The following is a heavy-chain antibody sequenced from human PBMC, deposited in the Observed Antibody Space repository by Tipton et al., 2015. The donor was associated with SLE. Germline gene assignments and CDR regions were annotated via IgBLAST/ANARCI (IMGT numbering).Heavy chain of an antibody. Sequence: TLSLTCTVSGGSMNNYYWNWIRQPPGKGLEWIGYIFYSGNTNYNPSLNSRVTISLDTSKNQFSLKLSSVTAADTAVYYCARSPPYCRGGTCYRRAYAFDFWGQGTMVTVSS. D-gene: IGHD2-15*01. CDR3: ARSPPYCRGGTCYRRAYAFDF. CDR1: GGSMNNYY. J-gene: IGHJ3*01. V-gene: IGHV4-59*01. CDR2: IFYSGNT.